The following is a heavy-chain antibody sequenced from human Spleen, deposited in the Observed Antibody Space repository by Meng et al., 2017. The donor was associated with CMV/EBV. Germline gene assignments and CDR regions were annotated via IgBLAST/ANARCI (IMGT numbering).Heavy chain of an antibody. J-gene: IGHJ6*02. Sequence: GESLKISCAASGFTFSSYWMSWVRQAPGKGLEWVANIKQDGSDKYDVDSVKGRFTISRDNAKNSLYLQMNSLRAEDTAVYYCARGYYGMDVWGQGTTVTVSS. CDR2: IKQDGSDK. CDR1: GFTFSSYW. V-gene: IGHV3-7*04. CDR3: ARGYYGMDV.